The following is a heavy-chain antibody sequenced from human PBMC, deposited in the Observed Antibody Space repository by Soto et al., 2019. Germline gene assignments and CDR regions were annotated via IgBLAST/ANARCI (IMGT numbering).Heavy chain of an antibody. D-gene: IGHD1-26*01. CDR3: AKGGAIVAAGTRVYLYNAMDV. Sequence: ASVKVSCKASGYTFTGYYVHWVRQAPGQGLEWMGWINPNSGDTYLAQRFQGRVTMNRDTSIGTAYMELRGLTSDDTAEYYCAKGGAIVAAGTRVYLYNAMDVWGQGSTVTVSS. CDR2: INPNSGDT. CDR1: GYTFTGYY. J-gene: IGHJ6*02. V-gene: IGHV1-2*02.